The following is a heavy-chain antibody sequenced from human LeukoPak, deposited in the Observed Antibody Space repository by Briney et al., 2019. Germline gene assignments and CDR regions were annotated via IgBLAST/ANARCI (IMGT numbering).Heavy chain of an antibody. CDR2: ISYSGSGT. D-gene: IGHD3-10*01. CDR1: GFTFSSSA. J-gene: IGHJ1*01. Sequence: GGSLRLSCAASGFTFSSSAMAWVRHAPGKGLEWVSTISYSGSGTYYADSVKGRFTISRDNSENTVYLQMTSPRVEDTAEYYCAKTPYSGSGSELPHHWGLGTLVTVSS. V-gene: IGHV3-23*01. CDR3: AKTPYSGSGSELPHH.